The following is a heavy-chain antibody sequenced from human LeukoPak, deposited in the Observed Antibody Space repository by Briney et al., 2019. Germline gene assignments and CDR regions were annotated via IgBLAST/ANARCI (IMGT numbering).Heavy chain of an antibody. Sequence: GGSLRLSCAASGFTFSSYGMHWVRQAPGKGLEWVAFLRYDRSNKYYADSVKGRFTISRDNSKNTLYLQMNSLRAEDAAVYYCAKDPPESWPWSSSRYAGGDYWGQGTLVTVSS. D-gene: IGHD6-13*01. CDR3: AKDPPESWPWSSSRYAGGDY. CDR1: GFTFSSYG. CDR2: LRYDRSNK. V-gene: IGHV3-30*02. J-gene: IGHJ4*02.